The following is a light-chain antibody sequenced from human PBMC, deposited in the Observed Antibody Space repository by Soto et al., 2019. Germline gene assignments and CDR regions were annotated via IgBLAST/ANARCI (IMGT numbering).Light chain of an antibody. CDR3: NSGSTSTRYV. V-gene: IGLV2-14*01. Sequence: QSALTQPASVSGSPGQSITISCTGTSSDVGGYSYVSWYQQHPGKAPKLMIYEVSYRPSGVSNRFSGSKSGNTASLTISGLQAEDEADYFCNSGSTSTRYVFGTGTKVTVL. CDR1: SSDVGGYSY. J-gene: IGLJ1*01. CDR2: EVS.